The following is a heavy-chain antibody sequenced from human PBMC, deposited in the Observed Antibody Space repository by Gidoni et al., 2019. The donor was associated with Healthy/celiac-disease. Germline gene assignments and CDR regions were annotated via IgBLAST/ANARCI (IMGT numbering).Heavy chain of an antibody. J-gene: IGHJ2*01. D-gene: IGHD3-10*01. CDR1: GFTFSSYA. V-gene: IGHV3-23*01. CDR3: AKVEGTAPDDWYFDL. Sequence: EVQLLESGGGLVQPGGSLKLSCAASGFTFSSYAMRWVRQAPGKGLGWVAAISGSGGSTYYADSVKGRFTISRDNSKNTLYLQMNSLRAEDTAVYYCAKVEGTAPDDWYFDLWGRGTLVTVSS. CDR2: ISGSGGST.